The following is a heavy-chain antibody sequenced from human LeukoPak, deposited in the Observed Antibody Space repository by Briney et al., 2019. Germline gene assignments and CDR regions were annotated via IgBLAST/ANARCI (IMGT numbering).Heavy chain of an antibody. Sequence: GGSLRLSCAASGFTFSSYAMNWVRQAPGKGLEWVSAISGSGGSTYYADSVKGRFTISRDNSKNTLYLQMNSLRAEDTAVYYCATLPPGIAAAGTFDYWGQGTLVTVSS. CDR2: ISGSGGST. J-gene: IGHJ4*02. CDR3: ATLPPGIAAAGTFDY. V-gene: IGHV3-23*01. CDR1: GFTFSSYA. D-gene: IGHD6-13*01.